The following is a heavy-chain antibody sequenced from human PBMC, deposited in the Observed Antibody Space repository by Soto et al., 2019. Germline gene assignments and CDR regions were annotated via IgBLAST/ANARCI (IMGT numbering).Heavy chain of an antibody. Sequence: GESLKISCKGSGYSFTNYWIGWVRQMPGKGLEWMGIIYPGDSDTRYSPSFQGQVTISADKSISTAYLQWSSLKASDTAMYHCARHGVGDILTGQPDYWGQGTLVTVSS. CDR1: GYSFTNYW. J-gene: IGHJ4*02. D-gene: IGHD3-9*01. CDR2: IYPGDSDT. V-gene: IGHV5-51*01. CDR3: ARHGVGDILTGQPDY.